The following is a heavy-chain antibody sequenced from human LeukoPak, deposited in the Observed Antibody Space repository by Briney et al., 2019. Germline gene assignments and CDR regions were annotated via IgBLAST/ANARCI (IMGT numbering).Heavy chain of an antibody. CDR2: VHYTGDT. CDR1: GGSMSSDY. V-gene: IGHV4-59*01. CDR3: ARMGASSTWSYYFDS. D-gene: IGHD6-13*01. J-gene: IGHJ4*02. Sequence: PSETLSLTCTVSGGSMSSDYWSWLRQPPGKGLEWIGYVHYTGDTNYNASLKSRLIISVDRNKNQFSLRLSSVTAADTAVYFCARMGASSTWSYYFDSWGQGTLVTVSS.